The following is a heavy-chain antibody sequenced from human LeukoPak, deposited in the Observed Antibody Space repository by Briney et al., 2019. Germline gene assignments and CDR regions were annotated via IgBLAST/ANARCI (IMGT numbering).Heavy chain of an antibody. J-gene: IGHJ4*02. Sequence: GGSLRLSCAASGFTFSSYWMHWVRQAPGKGLEWVSRINSDGGSTTYADSVKGRFTISRDNAKNTMYLQMSSLRADDSAVYYCGRGGMTGQMAAFDYWGQGALVTVST. CDR3: GRGGMTGQMAAFDY. D-gene: IGHD3-9*01. V-gene: IGHV3-74*01. CDR1: GFTFSSYW. CDR2: INSDGGST.